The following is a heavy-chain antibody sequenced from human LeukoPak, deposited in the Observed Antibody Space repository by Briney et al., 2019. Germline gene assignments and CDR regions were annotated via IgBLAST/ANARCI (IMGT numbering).Heavy chain of an antibody. J-gene: IGHJ4*02. V-gene: IGHV3-23*01. Sequence: PGGSMRLSCATSGFTFSSYIMNWVRQAPGKGLEWVSGISGSDGSTYYADSVKGRFTISRDNSKNTLYLQMNSLRVEDTAVYYCAKDPPGAGPDFDCWGQGTRVTVSS. CDR3: AKDPPGAGPDFDC. CDR2: ISGSDGST. CDR1: GFTFSSYI. D-gene: IGHD6-19*01.